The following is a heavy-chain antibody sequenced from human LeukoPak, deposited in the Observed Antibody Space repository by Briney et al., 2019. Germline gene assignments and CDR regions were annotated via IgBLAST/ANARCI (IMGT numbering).Heavy chain of an antibody. CDR3: ARDLVGATPGEYYGMDV. CDR1: VFTSNDYY. J-gene: IGHJ6*02. V-gene: IGHV3-11*05. D-gene: IGHD1-26*01. CDR2: ICSSSFYT. Sequence: VGALRLSCAPSVFTSNDYYTSCIRESPGERREWVSYICSSSFYTNYAESVKGRFTISRDNAKNSLFLQKDSLRAEDTAVYYCARDLVGATPGEYYGMDVWGQGTTVTVSS.